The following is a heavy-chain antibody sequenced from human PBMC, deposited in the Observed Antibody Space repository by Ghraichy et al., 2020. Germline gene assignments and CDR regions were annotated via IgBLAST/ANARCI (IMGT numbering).Heavy chain of an antibody. Sequence: GGSLRLSCAASGFTFSSYWMSWVRQAPGKGLEWVANIKQDGSEKYYVDSVKGRFTISRDNAKNSLYLQMNSLRAEDTAVYYCARRPFAGIRYFDWLPGAFDIWGQGTMVTVSS. CDR3: ARRPFAGIRYFDWLPGAFDI. J-gene: IGHJ3*02. D-gene: IGHD3-9*01. CDR2: IKQDGSEK. CDR1: GFTFSSYW. V-gene: IGHV3-7*03.